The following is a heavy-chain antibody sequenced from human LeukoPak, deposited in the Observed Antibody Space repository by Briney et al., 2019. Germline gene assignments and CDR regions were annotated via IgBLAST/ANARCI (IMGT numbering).Heavy chain of an antibody. D-gene: IGHD6-13*01. CDR1: GFTFSSYS. J-gene: IGHJ4*02. CDR3: ARGRPTWSLIAAAGRAYFDY. Sequence: PGGSLRLSCAASGFTFSSYSMSWIRQPPGKGLEWIGEINHSGSTNYNPSLKSRVTISVDTSKNQFSLKLSSVTAADTAVYYCARGRPTWSLIAAAGRAYFDYWGQGTLVTVSS. CDR2: INHSGST. V-gene: IGHV4-34*01.